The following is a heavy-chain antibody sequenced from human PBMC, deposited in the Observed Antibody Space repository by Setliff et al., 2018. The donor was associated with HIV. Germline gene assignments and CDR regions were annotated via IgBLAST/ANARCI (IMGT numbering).Heavy chain of an antibody. V-gene: IGHV4-31*11. CDR3: ARDLRGARWYFDY. Sequence: SETLSLTCAVSGGSISSDAYYWSWIRQCPGKGLEWIGYIYYSGSTYYNPSLKSRITISVDSSKNQLSLKLSSLAAADTAVYFCARDLRGARWYFDYWSQGTLVTVSS. CDR2: IYYSGST. CDR1: GGSISSDAYY. J-gene: IGHJ4*02. D-gene: IGHD3-10*01.